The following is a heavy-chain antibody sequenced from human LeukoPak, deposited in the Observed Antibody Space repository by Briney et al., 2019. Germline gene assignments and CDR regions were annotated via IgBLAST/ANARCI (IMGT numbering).Heavy chain of an antibody. J-gene: IGHJ4*02. CDR3: AREGPVEGSGSEVYSFDY. CDR1: GFTFSSYW. D-gene: IGHD6-25*01. Sequence: GGSLRLSCAASGFTFSSYWMSWVRQAPGKGLEWVANIKQDGSEKYYVDSVKGRFTISRDNAKNSLYLQMNSLRAEDTAVYYCAREGPVEGSGSEVYSFDYGGEGTLVTVSS. V-gene: IGHV3-7*03. CDR2: IKQDGSEK.